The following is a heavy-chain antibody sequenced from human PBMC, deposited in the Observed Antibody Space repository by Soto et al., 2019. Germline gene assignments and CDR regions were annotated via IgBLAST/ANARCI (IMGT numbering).Heavy chain of an antibody. Sequence: QVQLQQWGAGLLKPSETLSLTCAVYGGSFSGYYWSWIRQPPGKGLEWIGEINHSGSTNYNPALKSRVTISVDTSKNQFSLKLSSVTAADTAVYYCARYDFWSGYYGGWFDPWGQGTLVTVSS. D-gene: IGHD3-3*01. CDR1: GGSFSGYY. CDR2: INHSGST. V-gene: IGHV4-34*01. J-gene: IGHJ5*02. CDR3: ARYDFWSGYYGGWFDP.